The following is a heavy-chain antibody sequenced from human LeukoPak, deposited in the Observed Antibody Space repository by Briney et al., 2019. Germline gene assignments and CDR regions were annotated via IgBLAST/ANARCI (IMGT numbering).Heavy chain of an antibody. CDR1: GGSISSGGYY. V-gene: IGHV4-31*03. D-gene: IGHD2-15*01. CDR2: IYYSGST. Sequence: SETLSLTCTVSGGSISSGGYYWSWIRQHSGKGLEWIGYIYYSGSTYYNPSLKSRVTISVDTSKNQFSLKLSSVTAADTAVYYCARGGCSGGSCYYRGGFDPWGQGTLVTVSS. J-gene: IGHJ5*02. CDR3: ARGGCSGGSCYYRGGFDP.